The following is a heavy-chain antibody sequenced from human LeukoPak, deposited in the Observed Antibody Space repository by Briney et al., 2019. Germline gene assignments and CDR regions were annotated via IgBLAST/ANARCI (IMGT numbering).Heavy chain of an antibody. CDR2: IYHDGST. J-gene: IGHJ4*02. CDR3: TRAPYGYKFEY. Sequence: SETLSLTCTVSGGSISGYYWTWIRRPPGKGLEWIGYIYHDGSTYHNPSLRSRVTISVDRSKNQFSLKLSAVTAADTAVYYCTRAPYGYKFEYWGQGSLVTVSS. CDR1: GGSISGYY. V-gene: IGHV4-59*01. D-gene: IGHD5-24*01.